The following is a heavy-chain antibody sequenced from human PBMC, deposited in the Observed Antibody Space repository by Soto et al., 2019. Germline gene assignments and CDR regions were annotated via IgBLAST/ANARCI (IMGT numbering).Heavy chain of an antibody. V-gene: IGHV3-30-3*01. CDR1: GFTCSSYA. CDR3: ARAGDILTGYFPHYYYYGMDV. J-gene: IGHJ6*02. CDR2: ISYDGSNK. Sequence: GGSLRLSCAASGFTCSSYAMHWVRQAPGKGLEWVAVISYDGSNKYYADSVKGRFTISRDNSKNTLYLQMNSLRAEDTAVYYCARAGDILTGYFPHYYYYGMDVWGQGTTVTVSS. D-gene: IGHD3-9*01.